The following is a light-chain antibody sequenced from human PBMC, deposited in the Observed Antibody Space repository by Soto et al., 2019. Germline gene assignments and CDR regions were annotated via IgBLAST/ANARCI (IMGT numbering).Light chain of an antibody. CDR3: QHYNSYSEA. V-gene: IGKV1-5*03. CDR1: QTISSW. J-gene: IGKJ1*01. Sequence: DIQITQSPSTLSGSVGDRVTITSRASQTISSWLAWYQQKPGKAPKLLIYKASTLKSGVPSRFSGSGSGTEFTLTISSLQHEDFATYYCQHYNSYSEAFGQGTKVDIK. CDR2: KAS.